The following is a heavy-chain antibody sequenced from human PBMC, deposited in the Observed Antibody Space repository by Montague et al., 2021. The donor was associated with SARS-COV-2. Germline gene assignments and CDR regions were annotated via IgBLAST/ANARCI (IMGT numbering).Heavy chain of an antibody. CDR3: ARQPSGYDSVYYYYGMDA. Sequence: CAISGDSVVELRRTSEENTYELQSQFERVGSPLLGTKRYNDYAVSVKSRITINPDTSKNQFSLQLNSVTPEDTAVYYCARQPSGYDSVYYYYGMDAWGPGTTVTVSS. J-gene: IGHJ6*02. CDR1: GDSVVELRRT. D-gene: IGHD5-12*01. V-gene: IGHV6-1*01. CDR2: PLLGTKRYN.